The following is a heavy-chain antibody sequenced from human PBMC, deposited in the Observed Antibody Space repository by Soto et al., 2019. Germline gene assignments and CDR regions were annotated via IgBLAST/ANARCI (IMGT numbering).Heavy chain of an antibody. D-gene: IGHD3-10*01. Sequence: QVQLVESGGGVVQPGTSLRLSCAASGFSFSSHAMHWVRQAPGKGLEWVAVISYHGVNKYYADSVRGRFTISRDNSKNTVYLQLDRLGTDDTGVYHCARGGWLQNPGSDYWGQGILVTVSS. V-gene: IGHV3-30*03. J-gene: IGHJ4*02. CDR1: GFSFSSHA. CDR2: ISYHGVNK. CDR3: ARGGWLQNPGSDY.